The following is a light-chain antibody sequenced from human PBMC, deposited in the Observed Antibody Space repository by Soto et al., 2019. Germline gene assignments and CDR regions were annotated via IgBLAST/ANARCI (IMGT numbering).Light chain of an antibody. J-gene: IGKJ1*01. CDR2: GAS. V-gene: IGKV3-20*01. CDR1: QSVSSSY. Sequence: EIVLTQSPGTLSLSPGERATLSCRASQSVSSSYLAWYQQKPGQAPRLLIYGASGRATGIPDRFSGSGSGTDFTLTISRLEPEDFAVYYCQQYGSSPSWTFGQGTKGDIK. CDR3: QQYGSSPSWT.